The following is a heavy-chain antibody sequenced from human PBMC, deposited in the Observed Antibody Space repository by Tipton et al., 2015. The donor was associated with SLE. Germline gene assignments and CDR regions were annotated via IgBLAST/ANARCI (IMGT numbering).Heavy chain of an antibody. V-gene: IGHV4-59*01. CDR1: SGSFTKYY. CDR3: VRDQVGVGDFDY. J-gene: IGHJ4*02. Sequence: GLVKPSETLSLTCTVSSGSFTKYYWSWIRQPPGKRLEWIGYIYHRGSTSYNPSHKSRLTMSVDVSKNQFSLRLTSVTAADTAVYYCVRDQVGVGDFDYWGQGALVTVSS. CDR2: IYHRGST. D-gene: IGHD3-16*01.